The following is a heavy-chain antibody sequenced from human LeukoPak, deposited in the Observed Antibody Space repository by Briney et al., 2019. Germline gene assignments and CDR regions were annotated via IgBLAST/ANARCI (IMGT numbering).Heavy chain of an antibody. D-gene: IGHD3-10*01. Sequence: GGSLRLSCAASGFTFSSYAMSWVRQAPGKGREWVSAISGSGGSTYYAASVKGRFTISRDNSKNTLYLQMNSLRAEDTAVYYRAKDVEGSYYGSGSYTLYYFDYWGQGTLVTVSS. CDR2: ISGSGGST. J-gene: IGHJ4*02. CDR1: GFTFSSYA. V-gene: IGHV3-23*01. CDR3: AKDVEGSYYGSGSYTLYYFDY.